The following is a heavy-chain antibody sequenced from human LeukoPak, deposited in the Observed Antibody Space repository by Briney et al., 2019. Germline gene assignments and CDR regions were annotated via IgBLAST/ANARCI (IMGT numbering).Heavy chain of an antibody. V-gene: IGHV4-59*01. CDR1: GDSINNFY. D-gene: IGHD3-10*01. CDR2: IYYSGST. Sequence: PSETLSLTCTVSGDSINNFYWSWIRQPPGKGLEWIGYIYYSGSTNYNPSLKSRVTISLDTSKNQFSLKLSSVTAADTAVYYCAREGSMVRGMSWFDPWGQGTLVTVSS. CDR3: AREGSMVRGMSWFDP. J-gene: IGHJ5*02.